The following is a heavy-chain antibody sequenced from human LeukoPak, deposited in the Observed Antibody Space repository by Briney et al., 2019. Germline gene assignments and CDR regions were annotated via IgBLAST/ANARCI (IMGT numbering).Heavy chain of an antibody. CDR3: ASDNYQGPAFDI. J-gene: IGHJ3*02. CDR2: INWNGGST. Sequence: GGSLRLSCAASGFTFDDYGMSWVRQAPGKGLEWVSGINWNGGSTGYADSVKGRFTISRDNAKNSLYLQMNSLRAEDTALYHCASDNYQGPAFDIWGQGTMVTVSS. V-gene: IGHV3-20*01. D-gene: IGHD5-24*01. CDR1: GFTFDDYG.